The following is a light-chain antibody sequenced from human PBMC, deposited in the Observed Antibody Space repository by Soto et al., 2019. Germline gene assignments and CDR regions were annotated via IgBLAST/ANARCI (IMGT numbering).Light chain of an antibody. V-gene: IGLV2-14*01. CDR3: ISYTTTATVV. CDR2: DVT. Sequence: QSALTQPASVSGSPGQSITISCTGTNSDIGAYDYVSWYQQHPEKAPKLLIYDVTDRPSGISNRFSGSKSGNTASLTISGLQAEDEADYYCISYTTTATVVFGGGTKLTVL. J-gene: IGLJ2*01. CDR1: NSDIGAYDY.